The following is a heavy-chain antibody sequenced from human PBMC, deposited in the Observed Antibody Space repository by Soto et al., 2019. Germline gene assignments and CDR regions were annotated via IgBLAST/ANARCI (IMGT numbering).Heavy chain of an antibody. V-gene: IGHV3-74*01. J-gene: IGHJ4*02. CDR1: GFTFSSYW. Sequence: GGSLRLSCAASGFTFSSYWMHWVRQAPGKGLVWVSRINSDGSSTSYADSVKGRFTISRDNAKNTLYLQMNSLRAEDTAVYYCASDYYYGSGSDRSPNRYWGQGTLVTVSS. CDR3: ASDYYYGSGSDRSPNRY. CDR2: INSDGSST. D-gene: IGHD3-10*01.